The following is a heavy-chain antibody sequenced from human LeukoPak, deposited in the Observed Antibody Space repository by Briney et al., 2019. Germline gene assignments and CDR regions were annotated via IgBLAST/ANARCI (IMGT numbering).Heavy chain of an antibody. CDR2: VSDGGRT. CDR3: ARASTTFDD. CDR1: GGSITSYY. V-gene: IGHV4-59*01. J-gene: IGHJ4*02. D-gene: IGHD1-14*01. Sequence: ESGPGMVKPSETLSLTCSVSGGSITSYYWSWILQPPGKGLEWIGHVSDGGRTNYSPSLRSRASISVDTSKNQFSLKLNSVTAADTAVYFCARASTTFDDWGQGTLVTVSS.